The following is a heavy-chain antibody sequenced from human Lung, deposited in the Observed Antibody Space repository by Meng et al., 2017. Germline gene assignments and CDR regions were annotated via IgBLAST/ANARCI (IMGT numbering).Heavy chain of an antibody. D-gene: IGHD4-11*01. V-gene: IGHV4-34*01. CDR3: ARGPTTMAHDFDY. CDR2: INHSGGT. CDR1: GVSFRDSY. J-gene: IGHJ4*02. Sequence: VGLTGWGGGVLEASGSPVRTCVVSGVSFRDSYWGGIRQPRGKGLEWIGEINHSGGTNYNPSLESRATISVDTSQNNLSLKRSSVTAADSAVYYCARGPTTMAHDFDYWGQGTLVTVSS.